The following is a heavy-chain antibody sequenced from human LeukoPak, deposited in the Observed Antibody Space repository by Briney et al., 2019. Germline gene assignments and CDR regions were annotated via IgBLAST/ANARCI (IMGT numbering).Heavy chain of an antibody. J-gene: IGHJ4*02. D-gene: IGHD3-22*01. CDR1: GFTFSSYA. CDR2: ISGSGGST. CDR3: AKAGSYDSSGYYLYYFDY. V-gene: IGHV3-23*01. Sequence: GGSLRLSCAASGFTFSSYAMSWVRQAPGKGPEWVSAISGSGGSTYYADSVKGRFTISRDNSKDTLYLQMNSLRAEDTAVYYCAKAGSYDSSGYYLYYFDYWGQGTLVTVSS.